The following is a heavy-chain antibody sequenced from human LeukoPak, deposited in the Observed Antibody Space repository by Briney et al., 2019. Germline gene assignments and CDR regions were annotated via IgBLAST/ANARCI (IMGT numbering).Heavy chain of an antibody. CDR3: ARRAADLGRTWVFDY. D-gene: IGHD7-27*01. Sequence: SETLSLTCAVYGGSFRGYYWSWIRQPPGKGLEWIGEINHSGSTNYNPSLKSRVTISVDTSKNQFSLKLSSVTAADTAVYYCARRAADLGRTWVFDYWGQGTLVTVSS. V-gene: IGHV4-34*01. J-gene: IGHJ4*02. CDR2: INHSGST. CDR1: GGSFRGYY.